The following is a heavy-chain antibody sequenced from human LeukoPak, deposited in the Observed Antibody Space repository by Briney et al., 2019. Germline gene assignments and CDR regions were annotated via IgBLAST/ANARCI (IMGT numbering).Heavy chain of an antibody. J-gene: IGHJ4*02. CDR2: ISSSSSYI. V-gene: IGHV3-21*01. CDR3: ARVVGATSGSGDY. D-gene: IGHD1-26*01. Sequence: GGSLRLSCAASGFTFSSYSMNWVRQAPGKGLEWFSSISSSSSYIYYADSVKGRFTISRDNAKNSLYLQMNSLRAEDTAVYYCARVVGATSGSGDYWGQGTLVTVSS. CDR1: GFTFSSYS.